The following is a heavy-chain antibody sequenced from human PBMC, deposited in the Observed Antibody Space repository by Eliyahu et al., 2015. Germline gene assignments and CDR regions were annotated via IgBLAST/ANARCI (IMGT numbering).Heavy chain of an antibody. Sequence: QVQLQESGPGLVKPSQTLSLTCTVSGGSVSXDDYYWSWIRQPPGKGLEWIGYIYDSGSTYYNPSLKSRVTISVETSKNQFSLKLSSVTAADTAVYYCAKYYYGSGSYSPMDVWGKGTTVTVSA. CDR1: GGSVSXDDYY. CDR2: IYDSGST. CDR3: AKYYYGSGSYSPMDV. V-gene: IGHV4-30-4*01. J-gene: IGHJ6*04. D-gene: IGHD3-10*01.